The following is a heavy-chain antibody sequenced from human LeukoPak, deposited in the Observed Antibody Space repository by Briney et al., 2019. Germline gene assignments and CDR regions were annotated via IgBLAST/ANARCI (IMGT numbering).Heavy chain of an antibody. D-gene: IGHD5-18*01. V-gene: IGHV3-21*01. Sequence: GGSLRLSCAASGFTFSSYSMNWVRQAPGKGLEWVSSISSSSSYISYADSVKGRFTISRDNAKNSLYLQMNSLGAEDTAVYYCARGEDTAMITGGYNWFDPWGQGTLVTVSS. CDR1: GFTFSSYS. CDR3: ARGEDTAMITGGYNWFDP. CDR2: ISSSSSYI. J-gene: IGHJ5*02.